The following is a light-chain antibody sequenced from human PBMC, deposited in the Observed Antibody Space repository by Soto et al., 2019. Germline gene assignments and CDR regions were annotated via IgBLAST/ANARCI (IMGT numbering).Light chain of an antibody. V-gene: IGKV3-11*01. CDR3: QQRNNWPSWT. Sequence: EIVLTQSPATLSLSPGERATLSCRASQGVSSYLAWYQQKPGQAPRLLIYDASNRATGIPARFSGSGSGTDFTLTISSLEPEDFAVYYCQQRNNWPSWTFGQGTKVEIK. J-gene: IGKJ1*01. CDR2: DAS. CDR1: QGVSSY.